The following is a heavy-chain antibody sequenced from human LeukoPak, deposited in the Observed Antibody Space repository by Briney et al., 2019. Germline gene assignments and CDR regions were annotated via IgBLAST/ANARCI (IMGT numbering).Heavy chain of an antibody. CDR3: ARSFLASSGTVRGVTDY. D-gene: IGHD3-10*01. CDR2: INPSGGST. J-gene: IGHJ4*02. CDR1: GYTFTSYY. Sequence: GASVNVSCKASGYTFTSYYMHWVRQAPGQGLEWMGIINPSGGSTSYAQKFQGRVTMTRDTSTSTVYMELSSLRSEDTAVYYCARSFLASSGTVRGVTDYWGQGTLVTVSS. V-gene: IGHV1-46*01.